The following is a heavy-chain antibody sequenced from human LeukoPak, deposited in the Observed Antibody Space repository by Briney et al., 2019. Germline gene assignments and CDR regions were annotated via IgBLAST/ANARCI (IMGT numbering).Heavy chain of an antibody. V-gene: IGHV4-61*02. CDR3: ARDVDGSYYEGPDAFDI. CDR2: VYFSGST. J-gene: IGHJ3*02. CDR1: GVSIGSSHYY. Sequence: PSETLSLTCTVSGVSIGSSHYYWGWIRQPAGKGLEWIGRVYFSGSTNYNPSLKGRVTISVDTSKNQFSLKLSSVTAADTAVYYCARDVDGSYYEGPDAFDIWGQGTMVTVSS. D-gene: IGHD1-26*01.